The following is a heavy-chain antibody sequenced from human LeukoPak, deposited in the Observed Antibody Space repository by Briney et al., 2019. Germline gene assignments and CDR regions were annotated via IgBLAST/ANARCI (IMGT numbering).Heavy chain of an antibody. CDR2: IKSKTDGGTT. V-gene: IGHV3-15*01. CDR3: STTYYYDSSEGY. D-gene: IGHD3-22*01. J-gene: IGHJ4*02. Sequence: GGSLRLSCAASGFTFSSSAMSWVRQAPGKGLEWVGRIKSKTDGGTTDYAAPVKGRFTISRDDSKNTLYLQMNSLKTEDTAVYYCSTTYYYDSSEGYWGQGTLVTVSS. CDR1: GFTFSSSA.